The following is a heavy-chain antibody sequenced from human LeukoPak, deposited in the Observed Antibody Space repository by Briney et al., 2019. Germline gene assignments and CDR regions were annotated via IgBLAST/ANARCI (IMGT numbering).Heavy chain of an antibody. D-gene: IGHD3-22*01. J-gene: IGHJ3*02. Sequence: GGSLRLSCAASGFTVSSNYMSWVRQAPGKGLEWVSVIYSGGSTYYADSVKGRFTISRDNSKNTLYLQMNSLRAEDTAVYYCARIGYYDSSGYSYDAFDIWGQGTMVTVSS. CDR3: ARIGYYDSSGYSYDAFDI. CDR1: GFTVSSNY. V-gene: IGHV3-53*01. CDR2: IYSGGST.